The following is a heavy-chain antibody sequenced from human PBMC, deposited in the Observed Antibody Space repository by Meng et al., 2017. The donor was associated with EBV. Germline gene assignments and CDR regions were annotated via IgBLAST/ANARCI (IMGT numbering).Heavy chain of an antibody. CDR3: ACRGDRTDY. J-gene: IGHJ4*02. Sequence: QVPLVQSGAWWKKSGASVKVSCNASGYTFPSYGISWVRQAPGQGLEWMGWISAYNGNTNYAQKLQGRVTMTTDTSTSTAYMELRSLRSDNTAVYYCACRGDRTDYWGQGTLVTVSS. CDR2: ISAYNGNT. V-gene: IGHV1-18*01. CDR1: GYTFPSYG. D-gene: IGHD2-21*02.